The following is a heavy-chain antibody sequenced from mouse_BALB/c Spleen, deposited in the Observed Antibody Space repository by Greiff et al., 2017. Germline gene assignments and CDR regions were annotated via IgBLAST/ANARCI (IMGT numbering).Heavy chain of an antibody. CDR3: ARELRGFAY. J-gene: IGHJ3*01. CDR1: GFAFSSYD. D-gene: IGHD2-4*01. V-gene: IGHV5-12-1*01. CDR2: ISSGGGST. Sequence: EVQGVESGGGLVKPGGSLKLSCAASGFAFSSYDMSWVRQTPGKRLEWVAYISSGGGSTYYPDTVKGRFTISRDNAKNTLYMQMSSLKSEDTAMYYCARELRGFAYWGQGTLVTVSA.